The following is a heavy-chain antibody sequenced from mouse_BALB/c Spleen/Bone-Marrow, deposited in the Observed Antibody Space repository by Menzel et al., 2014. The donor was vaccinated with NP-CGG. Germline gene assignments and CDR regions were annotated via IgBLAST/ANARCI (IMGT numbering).Heavy chain of an antibody. D-gene: IGHD1-1*01. CDR3: AVYYYGSSLFAY. CDR1: GFNIKDTY. V-gene: IGHV14-3*02. CDR2: IDPANGNT. Sequence: EVQLQQSGAELVKPGASVKLSCTASGFNIKDTYMHWVKQRPEQGLEWIGRIDPANGNTKYDPKFQGKATITADTSSNTAYLQLSSLTSEDTAAYYCAVYYYGSSLFAYWGQGTLVTVSA. J-gene: IGHJ3*01.